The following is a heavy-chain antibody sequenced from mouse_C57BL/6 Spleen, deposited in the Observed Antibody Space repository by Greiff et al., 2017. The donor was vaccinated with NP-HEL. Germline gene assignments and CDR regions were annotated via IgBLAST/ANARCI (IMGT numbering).Heavy chain of an antibody. CDR2: IYPGSGNT. Sequence: VQLVESGAELVRPGASVKLSCKASGYTFTDYYINWVKQRPGQGLEWIARIYPGSGNTYYNEKFKGKATLTAEKSSSTAYMQLSSLTSEDSAVYFCARSEAYWGQGTLVTVSA. J-gene: IGHJ3*01. CDR3: ARSEAY. V-gene: IGHV1-76*01. CDR1: GYTFTDYY.